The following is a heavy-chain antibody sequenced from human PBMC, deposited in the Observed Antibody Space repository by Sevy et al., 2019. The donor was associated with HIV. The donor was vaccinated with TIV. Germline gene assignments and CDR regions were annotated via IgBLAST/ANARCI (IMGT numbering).Heavy chain of an antibody. V-gene: IGHV3-7*01. Sequence: GGSLRLSCAASGFTFSNYWMSWVRQAPGKGLEWVANIKQDGSGKNYVDSVKGRFIISRDNTKNTLYLQMNSLRVEDTAVYYCGRSQTRPWYSDYWGQGTLVTVSS. CDR2: IKQDGSGK. CDR3: GRSQTRPWYSDY. J-gene: IGHJ4*02. CDR1: GFTFSNYW.